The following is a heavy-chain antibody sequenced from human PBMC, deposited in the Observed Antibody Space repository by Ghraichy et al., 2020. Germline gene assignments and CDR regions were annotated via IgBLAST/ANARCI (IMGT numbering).Heavy chain of an antibody. V-gene: IGHV4-4*07. J-gene: IGHJ3*02. Sequence: SETLSLTCVVSGDSITSYYWTWIRQPAGKGLEWIGRIYNGGSTNYNPSLESRVTMSVDTSKNQFSLKLNSVTAADTAVYYCTTNAGRYDGAFDIWGQGTLVTVSS. D-gene: IGHD5-12*01. CDR3: TTNAGRYDGAFDI. CDR2: IYNGGST. CDR1: GDSITSYY.